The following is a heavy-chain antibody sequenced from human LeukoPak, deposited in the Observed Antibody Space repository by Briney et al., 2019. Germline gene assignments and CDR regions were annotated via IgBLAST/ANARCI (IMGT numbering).Heavy chain of an antibody. CDR3: ARDGYSSSHYYYYYGMDV. V-gene: IGHV3-30*03. CDR2: ISYDGSNK. CDR1: GFSFSNHG. J-gene: IGHJ6*02. D-gene: IGHD6-6*01. Sequence: GGSLRLSCAASGFSFSNHGMHWVRQAPGKGLEWVAVISYDGSNKYYADSVKGRFTISRDNSKNTLYLQMNSLRAEDTAVYYCARDGYSSSHYYYYYGMDVWGQGTTVTVSS.